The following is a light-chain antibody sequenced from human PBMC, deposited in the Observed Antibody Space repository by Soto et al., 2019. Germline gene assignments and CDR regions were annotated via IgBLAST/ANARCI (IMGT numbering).Light chain of an antibody. V-gene: IGKV3-15*01. CDR3: QQSYSTPQLT. Sequence: EVLMTQSPSTLSVSPGERATLSCRASQSVSCKLAWYQQKPGQAPRLLIYDASTRATGIPARFSGSVSGTEFTLTISSLQSEDFATYYCQQSYSTPQLTFGGGTKVEIK. J-gene: IGKJ4*01. CDR1: QSVSCK. CDR2: DAS.